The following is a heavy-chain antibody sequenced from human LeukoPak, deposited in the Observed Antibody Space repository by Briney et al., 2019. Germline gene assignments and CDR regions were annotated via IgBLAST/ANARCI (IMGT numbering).Heavy chain of an antibody. J-gene: IGHJ6*02. Sequence: SETLSLTCAVYGGSFSGYYWSWVRQPPGKGLEWIGEINHSGSTNYNPSLKSRVTISVDTSKNHFSLKLSSVTAADTAVYYCARGSPRGYCSSTSCYTSGMDVWGQGTTVTVSS. CDR3: ARGSPRGYCSSTSCYTSGMDV. CDR1: GGSFSGYY. D-gene: IGHD2-2*02. CDR2: INHSGST. V-gene: IGHV4-34*01.